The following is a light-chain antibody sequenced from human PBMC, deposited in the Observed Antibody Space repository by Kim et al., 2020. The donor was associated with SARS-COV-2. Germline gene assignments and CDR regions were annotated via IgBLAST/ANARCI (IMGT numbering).Light chain of an antibody. CDR1: SIRSYY. Sequence: VALGQTVRITCQGDSIRSYYATWYQQKQEQAPILVIYGKNNRPSGIPDRFSGSSAGNTASLTITGTQAGDEADYYCNSRDSNDNVVFGGGTQLTVL. CDR3: NSRDSNDNVV. CDR2: GKN. V-gene: IGLV3-19*01. J-gene: IGLJ2*01.